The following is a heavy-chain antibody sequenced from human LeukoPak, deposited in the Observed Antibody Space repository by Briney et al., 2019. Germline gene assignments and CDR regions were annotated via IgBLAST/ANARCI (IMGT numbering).Heavy chain of an antibody. J-gene: IGHJ4*02. CDR3: ASDDSSGYYYNN. CDR1: GYTFTSYA. CDR2: INAGNGNT. Sequence: GASVKVSCKASGYTFTSYAMHWVRQAPGQRLEWMGWINAGNGNTKYSQKFQGRVTITADKSTSTAYMELSSLRSEDTAVYYCASDDSSGYYYNNWGQGTLVTVSS. D-gene: IGHD3-22*01. V-gene: IGHV1-3*01.